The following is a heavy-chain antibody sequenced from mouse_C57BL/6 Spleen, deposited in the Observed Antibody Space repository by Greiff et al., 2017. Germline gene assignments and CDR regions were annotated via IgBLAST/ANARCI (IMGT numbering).Heavy chain of an antibody. D-gene: IGHD3-1*01. J-gene: IGHJ2*01. CDR3: AKGGLNY. V-gene: IGHV5-17*01. Sequence: VKLEESGGGLVKPGGSLKLSCAASGFTFSDYGMHWVRQAPEKGLEWVAYISSGSSTIYYADTVKGRFTISRDNAKNTLFLQMTSLRSEDTAMYYCAKGGLNYWGQGTTLTVSS. CDR2: ISSGSSTI. CDR1: GFTFSDYG.